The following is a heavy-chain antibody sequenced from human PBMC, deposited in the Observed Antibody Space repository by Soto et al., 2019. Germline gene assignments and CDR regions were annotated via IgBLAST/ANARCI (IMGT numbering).Heavy chain of an antibody. D-gene: IGHD1-26*01. V-gene: IGHV1-18*01. Sequence: QVQLVQSGAEVKKPGASVKVSCKASGYTFTSYGISWVRQAPGQGLEWMGWISAYNGNTNYAQMLQGRVTMSTDTATSTADLELRSLTSADTAVYFCARGVGASYYVVYWGQGTLVTVSS. CDR2: ISAYNGNT. CDR1: GYTFTSYG. CDR3: ARGVGASYYVVY. J-gene: IGHJ4*02.